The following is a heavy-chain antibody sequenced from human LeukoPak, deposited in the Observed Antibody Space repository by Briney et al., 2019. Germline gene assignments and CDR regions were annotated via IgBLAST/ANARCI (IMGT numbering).Heavy chain of an antibody. J-gene: IGHJ6*03. CDR1: GFTFSSYS. Sequence: GGSLRLSCAASGFTFSSYSMNWVRQAPGKGLERVSSISSSSSYIYYADSVKGRFTISRDNAKNSLYLQMNSLRAEDTAVYYCARDCGDSYGYPTDYYYYYMDVWGKGTTVTVSS. CDR2: ISSSSSYI. V-gene: IGHV3-21*01. CDR3: ARDCGDSYGYPTDYYYYYMDV. D-gene: IGHD5-18*01.